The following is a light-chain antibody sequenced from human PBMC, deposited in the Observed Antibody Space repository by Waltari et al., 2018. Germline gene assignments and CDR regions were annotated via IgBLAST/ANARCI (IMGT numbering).Light chain of an antibody. J-gene: IGLJ1*01. CDR3: QSWDSSTYV. CDR2: QDS. Sequence: SYKLTQPPSASVSPGQPASRTSSGDKLGATYACWYQQKAGQSPVLVIYQDSKRPSGIPERFSGSNSGNTATLTISGTQAMDEADYYCQSWDSSTYVFGTGTKVTVL. CDR1: KLGATY. V-gene: IGLV3-1*01.